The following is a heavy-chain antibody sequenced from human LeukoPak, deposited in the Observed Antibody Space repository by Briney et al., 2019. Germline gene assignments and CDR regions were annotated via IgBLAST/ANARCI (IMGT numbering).Heavy chain of an antibody. Sequence: GGSLRLFCVASGFNVYNHWMTWVRQAPGKGLEWVANINEHGRETYYADSVKGRFTISRDNAKKSLYLQLNSLSVEDTAMYYCSFSNFNWGRGTLVTVSS. CDR1: GFNVYNHW. D-gene: IGHD3-3*01. V-gene: IGHV3-7*03. J-gene: IGHJ4*02. CDR2: INEHGRET. CDR3: SFSNFN.